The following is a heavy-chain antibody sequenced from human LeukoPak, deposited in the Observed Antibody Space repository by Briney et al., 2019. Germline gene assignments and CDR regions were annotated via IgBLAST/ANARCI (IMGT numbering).Heavy chain of an antibody. J-gene: IGHJ4*02. V-gene: IGHV3-53*04. CDR1: GFTVSSFY. CDR2: IYSGGTT. Sequence: GGSLRLSCVASGFTVSSFYMSWVRQAPGKGPEWVSVIYSGGTTSYADSVKGRFTISRHGSRNTLYLQMNSLRAEDTAFYYCARGYSYGEPFDYWGQGTLVTVSS. D-gene: IGHD5-18*01. CDR3: ARGYSYGEPFDY.